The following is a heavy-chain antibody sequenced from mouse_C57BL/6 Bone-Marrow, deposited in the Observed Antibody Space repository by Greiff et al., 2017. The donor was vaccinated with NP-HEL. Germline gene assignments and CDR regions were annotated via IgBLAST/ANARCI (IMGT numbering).Heavy chain of an antibody. Sequence: EVKLMESGGGLVKPGGSLKLSCAASGFTFSSYTMSWVRQTPEKRLEWVATISGGGGNTYYPDSVKGRFTISRDNAKNTLYLQMSSLRSEDTALYYCARTWDGYFSWFAYWGQGTLVTVSA. CDR3: ARTWDGYFSWFAY. V-gene: IGHV5-9*01. CDR1: GFTFSSYT. CDR2: ISGGGGNT. D-gene: IGHD2-3*01. J-gene: IGHJ3*01.